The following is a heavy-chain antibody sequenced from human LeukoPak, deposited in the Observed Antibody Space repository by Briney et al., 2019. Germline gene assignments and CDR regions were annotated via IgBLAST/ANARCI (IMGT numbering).Heavy chain of an antibody. Sequence: PGGSLRLSCAASGFTFSSYWMTWVRQAPTKGLEWVANIKEDGSEKYYVDSVKGRFTISRDNAKNSLYLQINSLRAEDTAVYYCARDQFSGYYDYWGQGTLVIVSS. D-gene: IGHD3-22*01. CDR2: IKEDGSEK. J-gene: IGHJ4*02. CDR3: ARDQFSGYYDY. V-gene: IGHV3-7*01. CDR1: GFTFSSYW.